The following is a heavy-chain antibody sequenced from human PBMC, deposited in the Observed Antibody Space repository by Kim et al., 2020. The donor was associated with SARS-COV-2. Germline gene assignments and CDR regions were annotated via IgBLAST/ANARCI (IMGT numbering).Heavy chain of an antibody. V-gene: IGHV3-30*18. CDR2: VSGDGWTK. Sequence: GWSLRLSCTASGFTFSSHTIHWVRQIPGKGLEWVAVVSGDGWTKYFRDSVKGRFSISRDNSKNTLYLQMNSLRPEDAAVYYCAKGEGHCSAGTCYRYFDYWGQGTRVTVSS. CDR3: AKGEGHCSAGTCYRYFDY. J-gene: IGHJ4*02. CDR1: GFTFSSHT. D-gene: IGHD2-15*01.